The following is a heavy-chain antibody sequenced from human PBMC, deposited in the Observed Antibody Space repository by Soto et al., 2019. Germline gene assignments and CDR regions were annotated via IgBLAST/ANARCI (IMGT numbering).Heavy chain of an antibody. V-gene: IGHV4-39*01. CDR3: ARHGRIDYGGDSGFGY. CDR2: IYYSGST. Sequence: KPSETLSLTCTFSGGSITTSSYYWDWIRKPPGNVLEWIGSIYYSGSTYYNPSLKSRVTISVDTSKNQFSLKLSSVTAADMAVYYCARHGRIDYGGDSGFGYWGEGTLVTVS. D-gene: IGHD2-21*02. J-gene: IGHJ4*02. CDR1: GGSITTSSYY.